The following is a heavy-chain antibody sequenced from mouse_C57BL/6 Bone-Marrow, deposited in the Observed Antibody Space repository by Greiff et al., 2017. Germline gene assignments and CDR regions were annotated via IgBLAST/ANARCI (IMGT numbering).Heavy chain of an antibody. J-gene: IGHJ4*01. D-gene: IGHD2-2*01. CDR1: GYTFTSYW. CDR2: IYPSDSET. Sequence: QVQLQQPGAELVRPGSSVKLSCKASGYTFTSYWMDWVKQRPGQGLEWIGNIYPSDSETHYNQKFKDKATLTVDKSSSTAYMPLSSLTSEDSAVYYCARDYGYDGYAMDYWGQGTSVTVS. V-gene: IGHV1-61*01. CDR3: ARDYGYDGYAMDY.